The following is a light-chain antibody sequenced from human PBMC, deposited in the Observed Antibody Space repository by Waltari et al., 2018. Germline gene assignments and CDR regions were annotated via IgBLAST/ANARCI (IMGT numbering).Light chain of an antibody. CDR3: QQRSNWPREFT. J-gene: IGKJ3*01. CDR2: DAS. Sequence: DIVLTQSPVALSLSPGERATLSCRASLSVRSALAWYQQKPGQAPRLLIYDASNRATGIPSRFSGSGSGTDFTLTISSLEPEDFAVYYCQQRSNWPREFTFGPRTKVDIK. V-gene: IGKV3-11*01. CDR1: LSVRSA.